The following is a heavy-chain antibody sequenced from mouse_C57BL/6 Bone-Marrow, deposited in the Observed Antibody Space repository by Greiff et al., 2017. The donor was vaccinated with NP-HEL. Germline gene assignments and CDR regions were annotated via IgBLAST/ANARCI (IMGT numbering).Heavy chain of an antibody. CDR3: ARDEGYYRYFDV. V-gene: IGHV5-4*01. CDR1: GFTFSSYA. J-gene: IGHJ1*03. Sequence: EVKVEESGGGLVKPGGSLKLSCAASGFTFSSYAMSWVRQTPEKRLEWVATISDGGSYTYYPDNVKGRFTISRDNAKNNLYLQMSHLKSEDTAMYYCARDEGYYRYFDVWGTGTTVTVSS. CDR2: ISDGGSYT. D-gene: IGHD2-3*01.